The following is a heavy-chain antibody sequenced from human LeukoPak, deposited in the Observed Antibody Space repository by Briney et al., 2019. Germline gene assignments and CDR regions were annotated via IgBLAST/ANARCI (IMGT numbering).Heavy chain of an antibody. D-gene: IGHD6-19*01. J-gene: IGHJ4*02. CDR1: GGPFSGYF. V-gene: IGHV4-34*01. CDR3: ASAYSNGWYVPFDS. CDR2: INHSGST. Sequence: PSETLSLTCAVYGGPFSGYFWTWIRQPPGKGLEWIGEINHSGSTNYNPSLKSRVTTSVDTSKNQFSLKLTSVTAADTAIYYCASAYSNGWYVPFDSWGQGTLVTVSS.